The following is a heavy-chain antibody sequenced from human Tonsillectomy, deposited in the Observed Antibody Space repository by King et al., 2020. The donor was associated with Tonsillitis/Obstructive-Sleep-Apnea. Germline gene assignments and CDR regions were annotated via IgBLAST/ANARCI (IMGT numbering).Heavy chain of an antibody. CDR3: ARDRGGHSSSWYYGYYYYGMDV. CDR1: GFTFSSYA. Sequence: VQLVESGGGVVQPGRSLRLSCADSGFTFSSYAMHWLRQAPGKGLEWVAVISYDGINKYYADSVKGRFTISRDNSKNTLYLQVNSLRAEDTAVYYCARDRGGHSSSWYYGYYYYGMDVWGQGTTVTVSS. V-gene: IGHV3-30*04. D-gene: IGHD6-13*01. CDR2: ISYDGINK. J-gene: IGHJ6*02.